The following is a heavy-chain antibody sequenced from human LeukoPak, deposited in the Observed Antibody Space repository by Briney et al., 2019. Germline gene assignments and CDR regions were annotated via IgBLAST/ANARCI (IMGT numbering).Heavy chain of an antibody. D-gene: IGHD3-10*01. V-gene: IGHV3-23*01. Sequence: GGSLRLSCAASGFTFSSQAMSWVRQAPGKGLEWVSTISGSGGSTYYADSVKGRFTISRDNAKNSLYLQMNSLRAEDTAVYYCARDTEYYYGSGSYSGAFDIWGQGTMVTVSS. CDR2: ISGSGGST. CDR3: ARDTEYYYGSGSYSGAFDI. J-gene: IGHJ3*02. CDR1: GFTFSSQA.